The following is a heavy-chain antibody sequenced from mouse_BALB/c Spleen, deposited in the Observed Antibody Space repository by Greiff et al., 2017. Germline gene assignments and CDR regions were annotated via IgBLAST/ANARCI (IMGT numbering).Heavy chain of an antibody. V-gene: IGHV14-3*02. CDR3: ARARYYGSSFAY. J-gene: IGHJ3*01. CDR2: IDPANGNT. Sequence: VHVKQSGAELVKPGASVKLSCTASGFNIKDTYMHWVKQRPEQGLEWIGRIDPANGNTKYDPKFQGKATITADTSSNTAYLQLSSLTSEDTAVYYCARARYYGSSFAYWGQGTLVTVSA. CDR1: GFNIKDTY. D-gene: IGHD1-1*01.